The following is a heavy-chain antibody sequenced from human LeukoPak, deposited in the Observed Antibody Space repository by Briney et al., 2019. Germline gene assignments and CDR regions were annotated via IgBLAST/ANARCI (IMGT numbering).Heavy chain of an antibody. V-gene: IGHV4-4*09. Sequence: SETLSLTCTVSGGSISSYYWSWIRQPPGKGLEWTGYIYTSGSTNYNPSLKSRVTISVDTSKNQFSLKLSSVTAADTAVYYCARTTYYYDSSGENTFDYWGQGTLVTVSS. CDR1: GGSISSYY. D-gene: IGHD3-22*01. CDR3: ARTTYYYDSSGENTFDY. J-gene: IGHJ4*02. CDR2: IYTSGST.